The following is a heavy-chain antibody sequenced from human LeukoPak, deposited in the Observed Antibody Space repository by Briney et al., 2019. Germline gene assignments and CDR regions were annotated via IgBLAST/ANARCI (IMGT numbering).Heavy chain of an antibody. Sequence: SETLSLTCAVSGGSISSGGYSWSWIRQPPGKGLEWIGYIYHSGSTYYNPSLKSRVTISVDRSKNQFSLKLSSVTAADTAVYYCARNTYYYDSSVVDWEFDYWGQGTLVTVSS. CDR3: ARNTYYYDSSVVDWEFDY. J-gene: IGHJ4*02. CDR1: GGSISSGGYS. CDR2: IYHSGST. D-gene: IGHD3-22*01. V-gene: IGHV4-30-2*01.